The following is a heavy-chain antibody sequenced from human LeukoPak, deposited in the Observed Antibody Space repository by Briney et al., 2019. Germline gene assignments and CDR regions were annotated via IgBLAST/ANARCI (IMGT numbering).Heavy chain of an antibody. D-gene: IGHD3-10*01. CDR2: MNPNSGNT. CDR1: GYTFTSYD. Sequence: GASVKVSCKASGYTFTSYDINWVRQATGQGLEWMGWMNPNSGNTGYAQKFQGRVTMTRNTSISTAYMELSSLRSEDTAVYYCARRVGFGELLYGDAFDIWGQGTMVTVSS. CDR3: ARRVGFGELLYGDAFDI. J-gene: IGHJ3*02. V-gene: IGHV1-8*01.